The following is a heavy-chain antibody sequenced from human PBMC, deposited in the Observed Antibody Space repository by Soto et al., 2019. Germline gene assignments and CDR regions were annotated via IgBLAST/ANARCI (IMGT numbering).Heavy chain of an antibody. J-gene: IGHJ4*02. CDR2: INPNSGGT. D-gene: IGHD6-25*01. CDR1: GYTFTGYY. V-gene: IGHV1-2*04. CDR3: ARGSGSSPTRYYFDY. Sequence: QVQLVQSGAEVKKPGASVKVSCKASGYTFTGYYMHWVRQAPGQGLEWMGWINPNSGGTNYAQKFQGWVTMTRDTSISTAYMELSRLRSDDTAVYYCARGSGSSPTRYYFDYWGQGTLVTVSS.